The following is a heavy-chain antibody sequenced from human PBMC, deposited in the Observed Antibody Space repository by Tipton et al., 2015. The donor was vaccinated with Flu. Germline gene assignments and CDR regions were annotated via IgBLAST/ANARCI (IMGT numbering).Heavy chain of an antibody. D-gene: IGHD3-22*01. CDR3: ARDTGLIYYDSSGYYPGSDAFDI. CDR2: IYTSGST. J-gene: IGHJ3*02. Sequence: GLVKPSETLSLTCTVSGGSISSYYWSWIRQPAGKGLEWIGRIYTSGSTNYNPSLKSRVTMSVDTSKNQFSLKLSSVTAADTAVYYCARDTGLIYYDSSGYYPGSDAFDIWGQGTMVTVSS. V-gene: IGHV4-4*07. CDR1: GGSISSYY.